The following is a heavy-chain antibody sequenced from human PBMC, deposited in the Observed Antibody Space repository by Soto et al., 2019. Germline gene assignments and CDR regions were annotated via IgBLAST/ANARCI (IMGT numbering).Heavy chain of an antibody. CDR3: ARLTEAERH. CDR2: LYNHGKT. D-gene: IGHD1-1*01. Sequence: GGSLRLSCVVSGFVVSSSHMIWVRQAPGKGLEGVSILYNHGKTNYVDSVKGRFTITRDNSKNTVYLQMNSLRVEDTAVYYCARLTEAERHWGQGALVTVSS. J-gene: IGHJ4*02. CDR1: GFVVSSSH. V-gene: IGHV3-53*01.